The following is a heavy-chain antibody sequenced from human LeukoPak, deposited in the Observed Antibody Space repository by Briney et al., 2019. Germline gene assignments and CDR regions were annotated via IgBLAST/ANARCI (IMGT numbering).Heavy chain of an antibody. CDR1: GFTFSSYS. CDR3: ARDQGGSYYRWGDY. J-gene: IGHJ4*02. V-gene: IGHV3-48*01. CDR2: ISSSSSTI. D-gene: IGHD1-26*01. Sequence: GGSLRLSCAASGFTFSSYSMNWVRQAPGKGLEWVSYISSSSSTIYYADSVKGRFTISRDNAKNSLYLQMNSLRAEDTAVYYCARDQGGSYYRWGDYWGQGTLVTVSS.